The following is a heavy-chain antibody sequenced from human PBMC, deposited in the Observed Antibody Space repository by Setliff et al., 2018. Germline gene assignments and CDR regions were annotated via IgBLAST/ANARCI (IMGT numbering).Heavy chain of an antibody. D-gene: IGHD3-22*01. CDR2: LYYTGDT. CDR1: GGSLRSNF. CDR3: ARRDSTGYYGYSFDF. Sequence: SETLSLTCTVSGGSLRSNFWGWIRQSPGKGLEWIGSLYYTGDTFYNPSLNSRVTISVDTSKNQFSLKLTSVSAADTAVYSCARRDSTGYYGYSFDFWGQGTLVTVSS. J-gene: IGHJ4*02. V-gene: IGHV4-39*01.